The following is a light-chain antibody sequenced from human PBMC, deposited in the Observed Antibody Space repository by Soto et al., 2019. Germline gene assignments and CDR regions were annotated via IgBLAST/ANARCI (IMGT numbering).Light chain of an antibody. Sequence: MQMTQSPSTLSASVGDRVTITCRTSQSINKWLAWYQQKPGKPPKFLIYDASILQSGVPSRFSGSGFGTEFTLTVSILQPDDFATYCCQHGWSFGQGTKVDIK. CDR2: DAS. V-gene: IGKV1-5*01. CDR3: QHGWS. J-gene: IGKJ1*01. CDR1: QSINKW.